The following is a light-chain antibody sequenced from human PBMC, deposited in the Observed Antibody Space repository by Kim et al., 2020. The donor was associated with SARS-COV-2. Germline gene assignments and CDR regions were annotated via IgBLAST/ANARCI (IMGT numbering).Light chain of an antibody. Sequence: GQKVTIACSGISANIGNNYVAWYQQRPGTAPKLLIYDNKKRPSGMPDRFSGSKSGTSATLGITGLQTGDEADYYCGTWDSSLSTGVFGTGTKVTVL. V-gene: IGLV1-51*01. CDR3: GTWDSSLSTGV. CDR2: DNK. CDR1: SANIGNNY. J-gene: IGLJ1*01.